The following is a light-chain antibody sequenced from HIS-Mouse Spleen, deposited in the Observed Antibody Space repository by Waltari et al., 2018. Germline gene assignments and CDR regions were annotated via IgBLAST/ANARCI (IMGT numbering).Light chain of an antibody. CDR3: SSYTSSSTEV. CDR1: SSHVGGYNS. CDR2: DVS. Sequence: QSALTQPASVSGSPGQSITISCTATSSHVGGYNSVSWYQQHPGKAPKLMIYDVSNRPSGVSNRFSGSKSGNTASLTISGLQAEDEADYYCSSYTSSSTEVFGGGTKLTVL. V-gene: IGLV2-14*03. J-gene: IGLJ2*01.